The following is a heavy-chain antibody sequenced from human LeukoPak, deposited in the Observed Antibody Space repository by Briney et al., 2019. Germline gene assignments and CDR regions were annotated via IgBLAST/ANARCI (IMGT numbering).Heavy chain of an antibody. CDR2: ISSNSGNR. CDR3: ARGSTAMVKGYFDY. D-gene: IGHD5-18*01. CDR1: GLTFDDYA. J-gene: IGHJ4*02. Sequence: GGSLRLSCAASGLTFDDYAMHWVRQAPGKGLEWVSGISSNSGNRGYADSVKGRFTISRDNSKSSLYLQMNSLRAEDTAVYYCARGSTAMVKGYFDYWGQGTLVTVSS. V-gene: IGHV3-9*01.